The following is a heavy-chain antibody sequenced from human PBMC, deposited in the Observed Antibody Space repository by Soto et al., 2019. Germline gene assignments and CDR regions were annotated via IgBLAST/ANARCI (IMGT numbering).Heavy chain of an antibody. Sequence: GESLKISCKGSGYSFTSYWISWVRQMPGKGLEWMGRIDPSDSYTNYSPSFQGHVTISADKSISTAYLQWSILKAPDTAMYYCASSGSLGYCSGGSCYAGDAFDIWGQGTMVT. CDR1: GYSFTSYW. CDR2: IDPSDSYT. J-gene: IGHJ3*02. D-gene: IGHD2-15*01. CDR3: ASSGSLGYCSGGSCYAGDAFDI. V-gene: IGHV5-10-1*01.